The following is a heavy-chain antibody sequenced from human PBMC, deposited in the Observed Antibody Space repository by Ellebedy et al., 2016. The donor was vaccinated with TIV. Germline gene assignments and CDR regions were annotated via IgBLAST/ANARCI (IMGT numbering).Heavy chain of an antibody. J-gene: IGHJ4*02. D-gene: IGHD5-18*01. CDR3: AKTRGYNYGYSDY. CDR2: ISSSSSTI. CDR1: GFTFSSYS. Sequence: GESLKISCAASGFTFSSYSMNWVRQAPGKGLEWVSYISSSSSTIDYADPVKGRFTISRDDAKNSLYLQMNTLRAEDTAVYYCAKTRGYNYGYSDYWGQGTLVTVSS. V-gene: IGHV3-48*04.